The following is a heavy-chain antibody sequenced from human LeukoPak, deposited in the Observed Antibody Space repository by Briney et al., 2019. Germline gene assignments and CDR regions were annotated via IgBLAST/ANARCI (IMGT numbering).Heavy chain of an antibody. D-gene: IGHD5-18*01. CDR1: GFTFDDYA. Sequence: GGPLRLSCAASGFTFDDYAMHWVRQAPGKGLEWVSGISWNSGSIGYADSVKGRFTISRDNAKNSLYLQMNSLRAEDTALYYCAKGSLYSYGYRYYFDYWGQGTLVTVSS. CDR3: AKGSLYSYGYRYYFDY. J-gene: IGHJ4*02. V-gene: IGHV3-9*01. CDR2: ISWNSGSI.